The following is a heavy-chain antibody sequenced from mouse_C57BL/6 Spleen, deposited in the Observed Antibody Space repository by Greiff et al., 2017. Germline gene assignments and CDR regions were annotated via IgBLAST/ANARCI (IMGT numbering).Heavy chain of an antibody. J-gene: IGHJ4*01. V-gene: IGHV5-4*01. CDR3: ARDNDGYYYAMDY. D-gene: IGHD2-3*01. CDR1: GFTFSSYA. Sequence: DVHLVESGGGLVKPGGSLKLSCAASGFTFSSYAMSWVRQTPEKRLEWVATISDGGSYTYYPDNVKGRFTISRDNAKNNLYLQMGHLKSEDTAMYYCARDNDGYYYAMDYWGQVPSDTVSS. CDR2: ISDGGSYT.